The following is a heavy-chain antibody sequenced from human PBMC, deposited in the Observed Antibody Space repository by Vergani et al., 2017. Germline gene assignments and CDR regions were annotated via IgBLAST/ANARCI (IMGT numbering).Heavy chain of an antibody. CDR3: VKDDAYRGFDY. D-gene: IGHD1-26*01. J-gene: IGHJ4*02. V-gene: IGHV3-64D*06. CDR2: ISSNGGST. Sequence: EVQLVESGGGLVQPGGSLRLSCSASGFTFSSYAMHWVRQAPGKGLEYVSAISSNGGSTYYADSVKGRFTISSDKSKNTLYLQMSSLRAEDTAVYYCVKDDAYRGFDYWGQGTLVTVSS. CDR1: GFTFSSYA.